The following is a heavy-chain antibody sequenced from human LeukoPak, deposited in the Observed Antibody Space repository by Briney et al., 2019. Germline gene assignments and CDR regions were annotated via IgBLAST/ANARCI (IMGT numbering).Heavy chain of an antibody. V-gene: IGHV3-30-3*01. CDR3: ARDYWRNYDY. J-gene: IGHJ4*02. CDR1: GFTFSDYA. D-gene: IGHD1-7*01. CDR2: ISKDGSGK. Sequence: GGSLRLSCAASGFTFSDYAMHWVRQAPGKGLEWVAVISKDGSGKYYPGSVRGRFTISRDNSKNTIYLQMDSLRAEDTAIYYCARDYWRNYDYWGQGTLVTVSS.